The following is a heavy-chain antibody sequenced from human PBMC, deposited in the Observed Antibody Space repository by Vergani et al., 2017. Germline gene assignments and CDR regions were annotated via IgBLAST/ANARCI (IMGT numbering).Heavy chain of an antibody. V-gene: IGHV4-39*01. Sequence: QMQLQVSGPGLVKASETLSLTCTVSGDSIISSSYYWGWIRQPPGKGLEWIGSIYNSGNGDSSSSLKSRVTISADTSKNQFSLRLTSVTAADTAVYYCASGKYYSDSTSHFRGRYFDVWGRGTLVTVPS. CDR2: IYNSGNG. CDR1: GDSIISSSYY. CDR3: ASGKYYSDSTSHFRGRYFDV. J-gene: IGHJ2*01. D-gene: IGHD3-16*01.